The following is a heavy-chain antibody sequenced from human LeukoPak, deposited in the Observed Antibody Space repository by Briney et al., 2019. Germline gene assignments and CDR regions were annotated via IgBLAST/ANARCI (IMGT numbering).Heavy chain of an antibody. Sequence: KPSETLSLTCAVYGGSFSGYYWSWIRQPPGKGLEWIGYIYFSGTTYYKPALKSRVSMSVDTSKNQFSLKLSSVTAADTAMYYCARSTGWLQPFDYWGQGTLVTVSS. J-gene: IGHJ4*02. D-gene: IGHD5-24*01. CDR1: GGSFSGYY. CDR3: ARSTGWLQPFDY. CDR2: IYFSGTT. V-gene: IGHV4-34*01.